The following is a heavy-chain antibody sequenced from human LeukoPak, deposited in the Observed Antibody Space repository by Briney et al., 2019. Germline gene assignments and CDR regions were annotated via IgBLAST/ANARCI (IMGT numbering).Heavy chain of an antibody. CDR2: ISWNSGSI. CDR3: AKGYYYDSSGAFDS. J-gene: IGHJ4*02. V-gene: IGHV3-9*01. D-gene: IGHD3-22*01. Sequence: GRSLRLSCAASGFTFDDYAMHWVRQAPGKGLEWASGISWNSGSIGYADSVKGRFTISRDNAKNSLYLQMNSLRAEDTALYYCAKGYYYDSSGAFDSWGQGTLVTVSS. CDR1: GFTFDDYA.